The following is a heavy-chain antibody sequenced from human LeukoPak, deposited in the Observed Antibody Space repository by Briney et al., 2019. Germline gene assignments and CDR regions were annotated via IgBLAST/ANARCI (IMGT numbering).Heavy chain of an antibody. J-gene: IGHJ4*02. CDR3: SRERVLRY. Sequence: SETLSLTCAVYGGSFSGYYWSWIRQPPGKGLEWIGEINHSGTTNYNPSLKSRVTISVDTSKNQFSLKLSSVTAADTAVYYYSRERVLRYWGQGTLVTVSS. CDR2: INHSGTT. CDR1: GGSFSGYY. V-gene: IGHV4-34*01.